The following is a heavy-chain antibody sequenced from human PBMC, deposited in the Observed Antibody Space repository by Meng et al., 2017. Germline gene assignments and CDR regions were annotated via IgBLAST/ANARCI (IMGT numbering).Heavy chain of an antibody. V-gene: IGHV1-58*01. CDR2: IVVGSGNT. J-gene: IGHJ6*02. CDR3: AADNWNRNSFYYYYGMDV. Sequence: KISCKASGFTFTSSAVQWVRQARGQRLEWIGWIVVGSGNTNYAQKFQERVTITRDMSTSTAYMELNSLRSEDTAVYYCAADNWNRNSFYYYYGMDVWGQGTTVTVSS. D-gene: IGHD1-20*01. CDR1: GFTFTSSA.